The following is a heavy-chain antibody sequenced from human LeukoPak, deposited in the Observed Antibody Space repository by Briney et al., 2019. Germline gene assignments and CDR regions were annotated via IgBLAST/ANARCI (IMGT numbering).Heavy chain of an antibody. J-gene: IGHJ4*02. D-gene: IGHD3-10*01. CDR3: ARAPDTGNYYGSGSYYYFDY. CDR1: GYTFTSYG. Sequence: ASVKVSCKASGYTFTSYGISWVRQAPGQGLEWMGGISAYNGNTNYAQKLQGRVTMTTDTSTSTAYMELRSLRSDDTAVYYCARAPDTGNYYGSGSYYYFDYWGQGTLVTVSS. CDR2: ISAYNGNT. V-gene: IGHV1-18*01.